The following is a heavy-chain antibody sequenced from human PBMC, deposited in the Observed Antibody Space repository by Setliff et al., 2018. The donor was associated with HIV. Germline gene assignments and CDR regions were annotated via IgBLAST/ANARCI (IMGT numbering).Heavy chain of an antibody. V-gene: IGHV4-4*07. D-gene: IGHD7-27*01. CDR2: IYSTGST. Sequence: SETLSLTCAVSGYSISSGYFWGWIRQPAGRGLEWIGRIYSTGSTNYDPSHRSRVTLSVDTSKNQFSLTMGFATAADTAIYYCARETPNWGPPFDYWGQGMLVTVS. CDR1: GYSISSGYF. J-gene: IGHJ4*02. CDR3: ARETPNWGPPFDY.